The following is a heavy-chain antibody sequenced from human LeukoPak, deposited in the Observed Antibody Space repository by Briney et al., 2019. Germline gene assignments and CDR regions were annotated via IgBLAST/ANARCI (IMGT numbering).Heavy chain of an antibody. Sequence: GASVKVSCKASGGTFSSYAISWVRQAPGQRLEWMGWINAGNGNTKYSQKFQGRVTITRDTSASTAYMELSSLRSEDTAVYYCARGHCGGDCYTDYWGQGTLVTVSS. CDR3: ARGHCGGDCYTDY. D-gene: IGHD2-21*02. J-gene: IGHJ4*02. CDR2: INAGNGNT. CDR1: GGTFSSYA. V-gene: IGHV1-3*01.